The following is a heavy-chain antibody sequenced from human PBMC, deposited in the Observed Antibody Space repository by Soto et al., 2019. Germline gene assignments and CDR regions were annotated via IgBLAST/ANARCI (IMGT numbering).Heavy chain of an antibody. CDR3: AIALWFGELSADY. CDR2: IVVGSGNT. CDR1: GFTFTSSA. J-gene: IGHJ4*02. V-gene: IGHV1-58*01. Sequence: EASVKVSCKASGFTFTSSAVQWVRQARGQRLEWIGWIVVGSGNTNYAQKFQERVTITRDMSTSTAYLQWSSLKASDTAMYYCAIALWFGELSADYWGQGTLVTVSS. D-gene: IGHD3-10*01.